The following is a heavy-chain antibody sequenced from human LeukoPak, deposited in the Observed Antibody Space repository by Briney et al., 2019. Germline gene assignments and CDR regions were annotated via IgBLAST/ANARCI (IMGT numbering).Heavy chain of an antibody. V-gene: IGHV3-21*01. D-gene: IGHD6-19*01. CDR1: GLTFSSYS. J-gene: IGHJ4*02. CDR3: ARIVRYSSGLVDY. CDR2: IISSSSYI. Sequence: PGGSLRLSCAASGLTFSSYSMNWVRQAPGEGLEWVSSIISSSSYIYYADSVKGRFTFSRDNDKNSLYLQMNSLRAEDTAVYYCARIVRYSSGLVDYWGQGTLVTVSS.